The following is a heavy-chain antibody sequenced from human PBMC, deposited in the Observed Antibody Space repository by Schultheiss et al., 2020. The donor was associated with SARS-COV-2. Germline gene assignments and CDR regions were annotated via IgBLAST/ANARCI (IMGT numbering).Heavy chain of an antibody. Sequence: GGSLRLSCAASGFTFSSYGMHWVRQAPGKGLEWVAVIWYDGSNKYYADSVKGRFTISRDNSKNTLYLQMNSLRAEDTAVYYCARASDSSGWYFPWYWGQGTLVTVPS. CDR1: GFTFSSYG. CDR3: ARASDSSGWYFPWY. V-gene: IGHV3-33*08. J-gene: IGHJ4*02. D-gene: IGHD6-19*01. CDR2: IWYDGSNK.